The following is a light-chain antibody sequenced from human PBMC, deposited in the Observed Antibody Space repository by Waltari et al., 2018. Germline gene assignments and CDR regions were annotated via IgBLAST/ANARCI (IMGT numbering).Light chain of an antibody. CDR3: CSLTNTNARYV. V-gene: IGLV2-14*03. J-gene: IGLJ1*01. Sequence: QSALTQPASVSGSPGQSITIPCTGSAFDIGAYSFVSWYQQHPGKAPQLIIFDVNDRPSGISSRFSGSKSGNTASLTISGLQTDDEADYYCCSLTNTNARYVFGSGTTVTVL. CDR2: DVN. CDR1: AFDIGAYSF.